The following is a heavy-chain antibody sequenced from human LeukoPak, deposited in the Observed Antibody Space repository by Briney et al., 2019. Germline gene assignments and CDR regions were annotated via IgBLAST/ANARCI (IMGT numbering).Heavy chain of an antibody. CDR3: AKDGYSSGWYDY. Sequence: GGSLRLSCAASGFTFSSYATSWVRQAPGKGLEWVSTISSSGGSTYYADSVKGRFTISRDNSKNTLYLQMNSLRAEDTAVYYCAKDGYSSGWYDYWGQGTLVTVSS. D-gene: IGHD6-19*01. CDR2: ISSSGGST. CDR1: GFTFSSYA. J-gene: IGHJ4*02. V-gene: IGHV3-23*01.